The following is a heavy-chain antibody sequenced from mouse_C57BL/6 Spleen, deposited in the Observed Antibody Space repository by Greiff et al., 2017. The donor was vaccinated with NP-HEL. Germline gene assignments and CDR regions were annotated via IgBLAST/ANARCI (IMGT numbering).Heavy chain of an antibody. J-gene: IGHJ2*01. V-gene: IGHV1-61*01. CDR2: IYPSASET. D-gene: IGHD2-1*01. CDR1: GYTFTSYW. Sequence: QVQLQQPGAELVRPGSSVKLSCKASGYTFTSYWMDWVKQRPGQGLEWIGNIYPSASETHYNQKFKDKATLTVDKSSSTAYMQLSSLTSEDSAVYYCARGGYGNYDFDYWGQGTTLTVSS. CDR3: ARGGYGNYDFDY.